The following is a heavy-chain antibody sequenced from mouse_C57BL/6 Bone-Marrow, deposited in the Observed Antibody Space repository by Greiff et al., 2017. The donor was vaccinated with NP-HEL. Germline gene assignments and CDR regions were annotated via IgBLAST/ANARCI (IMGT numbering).Heavy chain of an antibody. CDR1: GYSITSYY. J-gene: IGHJ4*01. D-gene: IGHD2-2*01. V-gene: IGHV3-8*01. CDR3: ARSPLWLRRNYYAMDY. CDR2: IRSCGST. Sequence: EVQVVESGPGLAKPSQTLSLTCSVTGYSITSYYWNWIRKFPGNKLEYMGNIRSCGSTYYNPSLNSRISITRDTSKNQYYLQLNSVTTEDTATYYCARSPLWLRRNYYAMDYWGQGTSVTVSS.